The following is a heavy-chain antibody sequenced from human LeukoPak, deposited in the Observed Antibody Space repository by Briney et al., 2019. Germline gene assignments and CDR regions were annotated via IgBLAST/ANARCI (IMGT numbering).Heavy chain of an antibody. J-gene: IGHJ4*02. CDR1: GYSLLNYG. CDR2: ISAYNRRT. V-gene: IGHV1-18*01. D-gene: IGHD1-26*01. CDR3: TSPRSGTYEFDY. Sequence: ASVNVSCKASGYSLLNYGFSWVRQAPGQGLEWMGWISAYNRRTSYAQKFQGRLTMTIETSTSTAYMEVRGLRSDDTAVYYCTSPRSGTYEFDYWARESWSPSLQ.